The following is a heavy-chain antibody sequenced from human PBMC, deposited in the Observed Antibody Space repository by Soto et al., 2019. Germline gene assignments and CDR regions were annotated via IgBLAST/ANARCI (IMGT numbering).Heavy chain of an antibody. CDR1: GYSFTSYG. CDR2: ISAYNGNT. CDR3: ARGAVPAAENWFDP. V-gene: IGHV1-18*01. Sequence: ASVKVSCKASGYSFTSYGISWVRQAPGQGLEWMGWISAYNGNTNYAQKFQGRVTMTTDTSTSTAYMELRSLRSDDTAVYYWARGAVPAAENWFDPWGQGTLVTVSS. D-gene: IGHD2-2*01. J-gene: IGHJ5*02.